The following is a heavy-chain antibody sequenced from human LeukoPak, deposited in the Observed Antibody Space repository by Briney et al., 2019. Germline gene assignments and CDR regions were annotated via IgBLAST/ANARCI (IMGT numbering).Heavy chain of an antibody. CDR1: GFTFSSYW. D-gene: IGHD6-13*01. CDR2: IKQDGSEK. Sequence: GGSLRLSCAASGFTFSSYWMSWVRQAPGKGLEWVANIKQDGSEKYYVDSVKGRFTISRDNAKNSLYLQMNSLRAEDTAVYYCARAPKPPHSSSWYFDYWGQETLVTVSS. V-gene: IGHV3-7*01. J-gene: IGHJ4*02. CDR3: ARAPKPPHSSSWYFDY.